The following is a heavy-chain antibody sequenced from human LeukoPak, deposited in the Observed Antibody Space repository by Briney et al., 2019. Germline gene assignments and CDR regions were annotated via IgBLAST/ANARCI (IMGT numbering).Heavy chain of an antibody. J-gene: IGHJ4*02. D-gene: IGHD6-19*01. CDR3: ARRDSSGWYDFDY. CDR2: MNPNSGNT. CDR1: GYTFTSYD. V-gene: IGHV1-8*01. Sequence: ASVTVSCKASGYTFTSYDINWVRQATGQGLEWMGWMNPNSGNTGYAQKFQGRVTMTRNTSISTAYMELSSLRSEDTAVYYCARRDSSGWYDFDYWGQGTLVTVS.